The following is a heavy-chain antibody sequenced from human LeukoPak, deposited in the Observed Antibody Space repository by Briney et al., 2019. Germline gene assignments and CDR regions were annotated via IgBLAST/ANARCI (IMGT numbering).Heavy chain of an antibody. CDR2: INYGGST. V-gene: IGHV4-34*01. Sequence: SETLSLTCAVSEMSFSAYYWNWIRQSPGKGLEWIGEINYGGSTKYTPSLEGRGTILIDTSKNQFSLKLTSVTAADTAVYYCARGVSWGSCSRGSHAVDVWGQGRRVTVSS. CDR1: EMSFSAYY. D-gene: IGHD3-16*01. J-gene: IGHJ3*01. CDR3: ARGVSWGSCSRGSHAVDV.